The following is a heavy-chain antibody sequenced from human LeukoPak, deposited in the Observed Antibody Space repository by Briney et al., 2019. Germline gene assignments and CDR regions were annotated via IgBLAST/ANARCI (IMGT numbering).Heavy chain of an antibody. CDR1: GGSISSSSYY. D-gene: IGHD3-22*01. CDR2: IYYSGST. J-gene: IGHJ3*02. CDR3: ARLEGDDSSGYYGCRAFDI. V-gene: IGHV4-39*01. Sequence: SETLSLTCTVSGGSISSSSYYWGWIRQPPGKGLEWIGSIYYSGSTYYNPSLKSRVTISVDTSKNQFSLKLSSVTAADTAVYYCARLEGDDSSGYYGCRAFDIWGQGTMVTVSS.